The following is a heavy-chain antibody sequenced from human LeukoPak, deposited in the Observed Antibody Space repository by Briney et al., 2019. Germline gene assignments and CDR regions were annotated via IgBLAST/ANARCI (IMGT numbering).Heavy chain of an antibody. CDR1: GGSISSGDYY. J-gene: IGHJ4*02. V-gene: IGHV4-30-4*01. CDR2: IYYSGST. CDR3: AREGGVMDDILTGYTTYYFDY. Sequence: PSQTLSLTCTVSGGSISSGDYYWSWIRQPPGKGLEWIGYIYYSGSTYYNPSLKSRVTISVDTSKNQFPLKLSSVTAADTAVYYCAREGGVMDDILTGYTTYYFDYWGQGTLVTVSS. D-gene: IGHD3-9*01.